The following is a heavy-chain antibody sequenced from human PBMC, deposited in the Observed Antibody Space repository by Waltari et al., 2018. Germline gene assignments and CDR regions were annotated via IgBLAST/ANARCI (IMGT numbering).Heavy chain of an antibody. J-gene: IGHJ6*03. CDR3: ARGRVNGYMDV. V-gene: IGHV3-48*04. CDR1: GFTFGSYS. CDR2: ISTSSSPI. Sequence: EVQLVESGGGLVQTGGSLRRSCAASGFTFGSYSMNWVRQAPGKGLEWISYISTSSSPIYYADSVKGRFTISRDNAKNSLYLQMNSLRAEDTAVYYCARGRVNGYMDVWGKGTTVTVSS. D-gene: IGHD3-10*01.